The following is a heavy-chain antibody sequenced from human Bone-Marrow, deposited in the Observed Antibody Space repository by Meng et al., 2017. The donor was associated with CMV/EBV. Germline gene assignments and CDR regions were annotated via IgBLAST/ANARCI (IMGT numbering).Heavy chain of an antibody. V-gene: IGHV4-59*01. CDR2: IYYSGST. D-gene: IGHD2-21*01. CDR3: ARAPYCGGDCYWDGWYFDL. J-gene: IGHJ2*01. Sequence: SETLSLTCTVSGGSISSYYWSWIRQPPGKGLEWIGYIYYSGSTNYNPSLKSRVTISVDTSKNQFSLKLSSVTAADTAVYYCARAPYCGGDCYWDGWYFDLWGRGTLATVSS. CDR1: GGSISSYY.